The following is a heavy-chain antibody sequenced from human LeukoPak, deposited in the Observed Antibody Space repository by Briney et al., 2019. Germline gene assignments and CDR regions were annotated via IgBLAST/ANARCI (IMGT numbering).Heavy chain of an antibody. CDR1: GFTFSSYG. Sequence: PGGSLRLSCAASGFTFSSYGMHWVRQAPGKGLEWVAFIRYDGSNKYYADSVKGRFTISRDNSKNTLYLQMNSLRAEDTAVYYCARDRGQQLEWVGFDPWGQGTLVTVSS. V-gene: IGHV3-30*02. J-gene: IGHJ5*02. CDR3: ARDRGQQLEWVGFDP. CDR2: IRYDGSNK. D-gene: IGHD6-13*01.